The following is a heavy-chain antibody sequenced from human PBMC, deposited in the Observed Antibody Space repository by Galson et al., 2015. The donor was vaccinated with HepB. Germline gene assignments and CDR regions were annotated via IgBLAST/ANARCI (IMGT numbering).Heavy chain of an antibody. CDR2: IDWEDDK. D-gene: IGHD6-13*01. CDR3: ARGRSWDENWFGP. V-gene: IGHV2-70*01. J-gene: IGHJ5*02. CDR1: GLSPSTTGTS. Sequence: PALVKPTQTLTLTCTFSGLSPSTTGTSVNWIRQPPGKALEWLAFIDWEDDKYYSTSLETRLSISRDTPKNQVVLTVTNMDPVDTATYYCARGRSWDENWFGPWGQGTLVTVSS.